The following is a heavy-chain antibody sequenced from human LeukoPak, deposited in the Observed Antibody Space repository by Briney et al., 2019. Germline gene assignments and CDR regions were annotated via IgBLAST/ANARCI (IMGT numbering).Heavy chain of an antibody. CDR1: GGSFSGYY. D-gene: IGHD4-17*01. J-gene: IGHJ3*02. CDR3: LRNGDYVSWEVDAFDI. V-gene: IGHV4-34*01. CDR2: INHSGST. Sequence: SETLSLTCAVYGGSFSGYYWSWIRQPPGKGLEWIGEINHSGSTNYNPSLKSRVTISVDTSKNQFSLKLSSVTAADTAVYYCLRNGDYVSWEVDAFDIWGQGTMVTVSS.